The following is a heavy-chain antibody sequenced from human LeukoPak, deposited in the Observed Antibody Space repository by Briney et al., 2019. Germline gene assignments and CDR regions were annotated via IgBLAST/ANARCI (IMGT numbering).Heavy chain of an antibody. D-gene: IGHD3-3*01. Sequence: SGGSLRLSCAASGFTFSSYAMSWVRQAPGKGLEWVSAISGSGGSTYYADSVKGRFTISRDNSKNTLYLQMNSLRAEDTAVCYCAKAVTIFGVVIGSGFDYWGQGTLVTVSS. CDR3: AKAVTIFGVVIGSGFDY. J-gene: IGHJ4*02. CDR1: GFTFSSYA. CDR2: ISGSGGST. V-gene: IGHV3-23*01.